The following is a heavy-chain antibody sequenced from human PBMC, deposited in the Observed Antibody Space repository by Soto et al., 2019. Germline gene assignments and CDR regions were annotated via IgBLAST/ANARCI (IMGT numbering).Heavy chain of an antibody. J-gene: IGHJ6*02. CDR3: AKDATEYYYGMDV. CDR2: ISYDGSNK. D-gene: IGHD1-1*01. Sequence: GGSLRLSCAASGFTFSSYGMHWVRQAPGKGLEWVAVISYDGSNKYYADSVKGRFTISRDNSKNTLYLQMNSLRAEDTAVYYCAKDATEYYYGMDVWGQGTTVTVSS. V-gene: IGHV3-30*18. CDR1: GFTFSSYG.